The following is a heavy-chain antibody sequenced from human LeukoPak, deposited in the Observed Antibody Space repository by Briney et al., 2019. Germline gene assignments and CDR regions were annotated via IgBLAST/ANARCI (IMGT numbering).Heavy chain of an antibody. V-gene: IGHV3-33*08. Sequence: GGSLRLSCAASGFTVSSNYMSWVRQAPGKGLEWVTVIWSDGSNKYYADSVKGRFTISRDNSKNTLYLQMNSLRAEDTAVYYCARAGLYGDYLDYWGQGTLVTVSS. D-gene: IGHD3-16*02. CDR2: IWSDGSNK. CDR1: GFTVSSNY. CDR3: ARAGLYGDYLDY. J-gene: IGHJ4*02.